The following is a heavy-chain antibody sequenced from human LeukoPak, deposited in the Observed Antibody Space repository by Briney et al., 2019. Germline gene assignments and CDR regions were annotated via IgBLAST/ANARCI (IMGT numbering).Heavy chain of an antibody. CDR3: ASIYDSSGYYYLSY. J-gene: IGHJ4*02. CDR2: ISSSSSYI. Sequence: GGSLRLSCAASGFTFSSYSMNWVRQAPGKGLEWVSSISSSSSYIYYADSVKGRFTISRDNAKNSLYLQMNSLRAEDTAVYYCASIYDSSGYYYLSYWGQGTLVTVSS. D-gene: IGHD3-22*01. V-gene: IGHV3-21*01. CDR1: GFTFSSYS.